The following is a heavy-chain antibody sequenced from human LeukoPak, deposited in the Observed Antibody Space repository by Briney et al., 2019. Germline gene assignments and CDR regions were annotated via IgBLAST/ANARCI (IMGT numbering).Heavy chain of an antibody. CDR2: IKQDGSEK. J-gene: IGHJ4*02. Sequence: GGSLRLSCAASGFTFSSDWMSWVRQAPGKGLEWVANIKQDGSEKYYVDSVKGRFTISRDNAKNSLYLQMNSLRAEDTAVYYCAREYYDFWSGYRNDFDYWGQGTLVTVSS. V-gene: IGHV3-7*01. CDR1: GFTFSSDW. D-gene: IGHD3-3*01. CDR3: AREYYDFWSGYRNDFDY.